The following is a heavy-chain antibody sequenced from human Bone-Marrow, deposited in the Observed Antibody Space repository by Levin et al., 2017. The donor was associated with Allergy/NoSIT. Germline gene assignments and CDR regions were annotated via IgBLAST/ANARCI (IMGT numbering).Heavy chain of an antibody. V-gene: IGHV3-21*01. CDR1: GFTFSSYS. D-gene: IGHD1-14*01. J-gene: IGHJ3*02. Sequence: GESLKISCAASGFTFSSYSMNWVRQAPGKGLEWVSSISSSSSYIYSADSVKGRFTISRDNAKNSLYLQMNSLRAEDTAVYYCARSPEGDAFDIWGQGTMVTVSS. CDR3: ARSPEGDAFDI. CDR2: ISSSSSYI.